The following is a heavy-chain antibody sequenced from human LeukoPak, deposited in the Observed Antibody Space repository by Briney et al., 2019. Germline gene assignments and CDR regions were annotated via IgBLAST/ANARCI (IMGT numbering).Heavy chain of an antibody. J-gene: IGHJ4*02. V-gene: IGHV1-18*01. CDR2: ISAYNGNT. D-gene: IGHD5-18*01. CDR3: ARGPYVDTAMVPFDY. Sequence: ASVKVSCKASGYTFTSYGISWVRQAPGQGLEGRGWISAYNGNTNYAQKLQGRVTMTTDTSTGTAYMGLRSLRSDDTAVYYCARGPYVDTAMVPFDYWGQGTLVTVSS. CDR1: GYTFTSYG.